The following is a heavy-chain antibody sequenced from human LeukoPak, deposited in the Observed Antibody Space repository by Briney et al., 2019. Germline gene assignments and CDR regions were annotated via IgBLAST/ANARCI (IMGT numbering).Heavy chain of an antibody. CDR3: ARDSSSSNIDY. D-gene: IGHD6-13*01. V-gene: IGHV3-33*08. Sequence: GRSLRLSCAASGFTFSSYAMHWVRQAPGKGLEWVAVIWYDGSNKYYADSVKGRFTTSRDNSKNTLYLQMNSLRAEDTAVYYCARDSSSSNIDYWGQGTLVTVSS. J-gene: IGHJ4*02. CDR2: IWYDGSNK. CDR1: GFTFSSYA.